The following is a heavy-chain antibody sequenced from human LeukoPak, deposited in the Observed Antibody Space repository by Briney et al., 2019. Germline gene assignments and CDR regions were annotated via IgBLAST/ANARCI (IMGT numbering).Heavy chain of an antibody. V-gene: IGHV4-39*01. Sequence: PSETLSLTCTVSGGSSSSSTYYWGWIRQPPGKGLEWIASIYYSGSTYYNPSLKSRVTISVDTSKNHVSLKGSSLTAGHAALYYSPSLPAATDIWGQRTMVTVSS. CDR2: IYYSGST. CDR1: GGSSSSSTYY. CDR3: PSLPAATDI. J-gene: IGHJ3*02.